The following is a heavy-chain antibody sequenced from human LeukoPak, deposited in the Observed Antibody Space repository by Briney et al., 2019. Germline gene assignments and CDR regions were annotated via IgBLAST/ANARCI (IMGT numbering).Heavy chain of an antibody. Sequence: GGSLRLSCSPSGFIFSNYGMDWVRQAPGKGLEGVAFIRYDGTNKYHADSVKGRFTISRDNSKNTLYLQMNSLRAEDTAVYYCARPGDYGGNAYFDYWGQGTLVTVSS. V-gene: IGHV3-30*02. D-gene: IGHD4-23*01. J-gene: IGHJ4*02. CDR1: GFIFSNYG. CDR3: ARPGDYGGNAYFDY. CDR2: IRYDGTNK.